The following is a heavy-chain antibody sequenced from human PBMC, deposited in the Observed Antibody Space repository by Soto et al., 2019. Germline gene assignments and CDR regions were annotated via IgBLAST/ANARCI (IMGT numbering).Heavy chain of an antibody. V-gene: IGHV1-2*02. CDR3: ASFLGIRGLDP. Sequence: AASVKVSCKASGYTLTGYYMPWVRPAPGQGLEWMGCINPNSGGTNYAQKFQGRVTMTRDASISTAYMELSRLRSDDTAVYYCASFLGIRGLDPWGQGTLVTVSS. CDR2: INPNSGGT. D-gene: IGHD7-27*01. J-gene: IGHJ5*02. CDR1: GYTLTGYY.